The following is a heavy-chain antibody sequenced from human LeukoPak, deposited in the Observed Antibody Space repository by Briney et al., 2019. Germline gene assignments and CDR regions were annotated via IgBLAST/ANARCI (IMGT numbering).Heavy chain of an antibody. D-gene: IGHD6-19*01. CDR2: ISSSSSYI. J-gene: IGHJ3*02. Sequence: PGGSLRLSCAASGFTFSSYSMNWVRQAPGKGLEWVSSISSSSSYIYYADSVKGRFTISRDNAKNSLYLQMNSLRAEDTAVYYCAREEDSSGWTIYDAFDIWGQGTMVTVSS. CDR3: AREEDSSGWTIYDAFDI. CDR1: GFTFSSYS. V-gene: IGHV3-21*01.